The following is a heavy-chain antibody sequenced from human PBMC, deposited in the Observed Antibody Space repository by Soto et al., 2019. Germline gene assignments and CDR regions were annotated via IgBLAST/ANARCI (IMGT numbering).Heavy chain of an antibody. CDR2: ISPMFGAA. CDR3: AREVQVHTPAFVY. V-gene: IGHV1-69*19. J-gene: IGHJ4*02. CDR1: GGTFNTYA. Sequence: QVQLVQSGAGMKKPGSSVKVSFQSSGGTFNTYAMNWVRQAPGQGPEWMGDISPMFGAANYAPKFQGRVTITADESTGTSYMQLSSLTSEDTALYFCAREVQVHTPAFVYWGQGTLVTVSS. D-gene: IGHD3-10*01.